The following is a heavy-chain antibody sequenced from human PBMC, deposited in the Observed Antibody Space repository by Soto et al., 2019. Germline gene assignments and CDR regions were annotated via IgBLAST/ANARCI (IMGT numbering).Heavy chain of an antibody. CDR1: GGSISSDDYY. CDR3: ARESLAYCGGDCYSSPFDY. Sequence: QVQLQESGPGLVKPSQTLSLTCTVSGGSISSDDYYWSWIRQHPGKGLEWIGYIHYSGSTFYNPSLKSRVSTSVDTSKGQFSLKLSSVTAADTAVYYRARESLAYCGGDCYSSPFDYWGQGVLVTVSS. V-gene: IGHV4-31*03. CDR2: IHYSGST. J-gene: IGHJ4*02. D-gene: IGHD2-21*02.